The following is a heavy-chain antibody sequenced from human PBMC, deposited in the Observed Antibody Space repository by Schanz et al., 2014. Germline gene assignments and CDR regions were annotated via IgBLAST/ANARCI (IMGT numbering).Heavy chain of an antibody. J-gene: IGHJ6*02. V-gene: IGHV1-2*02. Sequence: QVQLVQSGAEVKKPGASVKLSCKASGYTFTNYYIHWVRQAPGQGLEWMGWINPDSGGTNYAQKLQGRVTMTRDMSINTAYMELSRLRSDDSAVYYCASDFWSGYSHYYYGLDVWGQGTTVTVSS. CDR3: ASDFWSGYSHYYYGLDV. CDR1: GYTFTNYY. D-gene: IGHD3-3*01. CDR2: INPDSGGT.